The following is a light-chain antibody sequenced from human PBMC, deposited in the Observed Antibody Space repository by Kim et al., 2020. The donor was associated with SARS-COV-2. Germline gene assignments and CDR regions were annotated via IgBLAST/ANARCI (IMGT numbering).Light chain of an antibody. J-gene: IGKJ1*01. CDR2: GAS. V-gene: IGKV1-39*01. CDR3: QQSYNTPPT. Sequence: DIQMTQSPSSLSASVGDRVTITCRASQSIGIFFNWYQQKPGEAPKLLIYGASSLRSGVPSRFSGSGSGTDFTLTISSLQPEDFATYYCQQSYNTPPTFGQGTKVDIK. CDR1: QSIGIF.